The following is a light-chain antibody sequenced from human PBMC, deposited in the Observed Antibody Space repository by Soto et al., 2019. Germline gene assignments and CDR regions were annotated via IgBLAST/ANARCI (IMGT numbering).Light chain of an antibody. Sequence: DIQMTQSPSTLSASVGDRVIITCRTSQSISSWLAWYQQKPGKAPKLLIYKASSLESGVPSRFSGSGFGTEFTLTISSLQPDDFATYYCQQYNSYLWTFGQGTNVEIK. CDR1: QSISSW. CDR3: QQYNSYLWT. J-gene: IGKJ1*01. V-gene: IGKV1-5*03. CDR2: KAS.